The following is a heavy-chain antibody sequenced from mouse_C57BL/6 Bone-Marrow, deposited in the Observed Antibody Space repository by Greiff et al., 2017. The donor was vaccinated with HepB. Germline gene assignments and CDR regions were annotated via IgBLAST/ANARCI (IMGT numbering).Heavy chain of an antibody. CDR3: ARDALPGFAY. CDR1: GFTFSDYG. J-gene: IGHJ3*01. CDR2: ISSGSSTI. V-gene: IGHV5-17*01. Sequence: EVKLVESGGGLVKPGGSLKLSCAASGFTFSDYGMHWVRQAPEKGLEWVAYISSGSSTIYYADTVKGRFTISRDNAKNTLFLQMTSLRSEDTAMYYCARDALPGFAYWGQGTLVTVSA.